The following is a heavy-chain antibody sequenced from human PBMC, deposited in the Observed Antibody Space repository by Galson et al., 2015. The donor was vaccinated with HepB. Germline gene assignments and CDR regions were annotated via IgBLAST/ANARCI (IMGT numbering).Heavy chain of an antibody. J-gene: IGHJ3*02. CDR2: ISYDGSNK. V-gene: IGHV3-30-3*01. D-gene: IGHD3-10*01. CDR1: GFTFSSYA. CDR3: ARDGETRNPDAFDI. Sequence: SLRLSCAASGFTFSSYAMHWVRQAPGKGLEWVAVISYDGSNKYYADSVKGRFTISRDNSKNTLYLQMNSLRAEDTAVYYCARDGETRNPDAFDIWGQGTMVTVSS.